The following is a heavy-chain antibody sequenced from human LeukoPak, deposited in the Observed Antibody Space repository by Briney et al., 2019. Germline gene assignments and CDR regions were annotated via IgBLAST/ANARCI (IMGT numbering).Heavy chain of an antibody. D-gene: IGHD2-8*02. CDR2: INPSGGTT. CDR1: GYTFTSYH. J-gene: IGHJ3*02. V-gene: IGHV1-46*01. Sequence: ASVKVSCKASGYTFTSYHMHWVRQAPGQGLEWMGIINPSGGTTSYAQRFQGRVTMTRETSTSTVYMELSTLRSEDTAVYDCARARLLGPTGVAAFDIWGQGTMVTVSS. CDR3: ARARLLGPTGVAAFDI.